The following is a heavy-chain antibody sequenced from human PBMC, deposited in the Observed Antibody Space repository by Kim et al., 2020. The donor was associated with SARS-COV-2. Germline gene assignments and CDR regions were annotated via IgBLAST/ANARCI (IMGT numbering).Heavy chain of an antibody. CDR3: ARDRGSYNYYYYGMDV. Sequence: GGSLRLSCAASGFTVSSNYMSWVRQAPGKGLEWVSVIYSGGSTYYADSVKSRFTISRDNSKNTLYLQMNSLRAEDTAVYYCARDRGSYNYYYYGMDVWGQGSTVTVSS. V-gene: IGHV3-66*01. CDR1: GFTVSSNY. J-gene: IGHJ6*02. D-gene: IGHD1-26*01. CDR2: IYSGGST.